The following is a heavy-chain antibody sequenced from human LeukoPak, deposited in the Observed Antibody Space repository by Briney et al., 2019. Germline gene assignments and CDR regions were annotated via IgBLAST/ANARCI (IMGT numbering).Heavy chain of an antibody. CDR3: ARSHGTGWYGLDY. D-gene: IGHD6-19*01. CDR2: IYYSGST. Sequence: SETLSLTCTVSGGSISSYYWSWIRQPPGKGLEWIGYIYYSGSTNYNPSLKSRVTISVDTSKNQFSLQVRSVTAADTAVYYCARSHGTGWYGLDYWGQGTLVTVSS. CDR1: GGSISSYY. J-gene: IGHJ4*02. V-gene: IGHV4-59*12.